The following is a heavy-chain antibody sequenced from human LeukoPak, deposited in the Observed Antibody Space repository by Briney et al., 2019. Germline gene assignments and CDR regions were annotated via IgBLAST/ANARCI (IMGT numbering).Heavy chain of an antibody. CDR2: FSAGGGST. CDR1: GFTFTSYA. V-gene: IGHV3-23*01. J-gene: IGHJ4*02. Sequence: GGSLRLSCAASGFTFTSYAMSWVRQAPGKGLDWVSGFSAGGGSTYYADSVNGRFTISRDNSKNTIYLQMNSLRADDTAVYFCAKGASSSPRSPRDYWGQGTLVTVSS. CDR3: AKGASSSPRSPRDY. D-gene: IGHD6-6*01.